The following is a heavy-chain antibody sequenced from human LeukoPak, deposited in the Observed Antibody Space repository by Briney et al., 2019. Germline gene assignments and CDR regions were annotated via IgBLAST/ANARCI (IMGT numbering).Heavy chain of an antibody. CDR3: ARGANVNWIYYYYMDV. CDR1: GYTFTGYY. CDR2: INPNSGGT. J-gene: IGHJ6*03. V-gene: IGHV1-2*02. D-gene: IGHD1-20*01. Sequence: GASVKVSCKASGYTFTGYYMHWVRQAPGQGLEWMGWINPNSGGTNYAQKFQGRVTMTRDTSISTAYMELSRLRSDDTAVYYCARGANVNWIYYYYMDVWGKGTTVTVSS.